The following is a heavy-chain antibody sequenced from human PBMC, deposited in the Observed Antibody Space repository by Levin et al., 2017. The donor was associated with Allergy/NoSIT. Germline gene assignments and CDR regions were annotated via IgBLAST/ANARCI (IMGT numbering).Heavy chain of an antibody. CDR1: EFTFSSYG. Sequence: TGGSLRLSCAASEFTFSSYGMHWVRQAPGKGLEWVAVISYEGSIKHYADSVKGRFTISRDNSKNTLYLQMDSLRDEDTAVYYCAKEITRQVSSGWPLDNWGQGTLVTVSP. J-gene: IGHJ4*02. CDR3: AKEITRQVSSGWPLDN. CDR2: ISYEGSIK. D-gene: IGHD6-19*01. V-gene: IGHV3-30*18.